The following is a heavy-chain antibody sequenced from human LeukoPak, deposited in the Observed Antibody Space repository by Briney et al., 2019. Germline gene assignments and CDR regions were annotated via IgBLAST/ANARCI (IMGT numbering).Heavy chain of an antibody. CDR2: IYSGGST. V-gene: IGHV3-66*01. J-gene: IGHJ3*02. Sequence: GGSLRLSCAASGFAFNDFYMSWIRQAPGKGLEWVSVIYSGGSTYYADSVKGRFTISRDNSKNTLYLQMNSLRAEDTAVYYCARGDAFDIWGQGTMVTVSS. CDR1: GFAFNDFY. CDR3: ARGDAFDI.